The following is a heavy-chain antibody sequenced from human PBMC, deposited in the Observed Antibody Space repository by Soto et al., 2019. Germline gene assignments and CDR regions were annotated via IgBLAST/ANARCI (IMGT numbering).Heavy chain of an antibody. CDR2: ISPYYGYT. J-gene: IGHJ4*02. CDR1: GYTFTTYG. CDR3: VREEELTRGAVSLAY. D-gene: IGHD3-10*01. Sequence: ASVKVSCKASGYTFTTYGLSWVRQAPGQGLEWMGWISPYYGYTKYGQRVQGRVTFTTDTATSTAYMELRSLRSDDTAVYYCVREEELTRGAVSLAYWGQGTLVTVSS. V-gene: IGHV1-18*01.